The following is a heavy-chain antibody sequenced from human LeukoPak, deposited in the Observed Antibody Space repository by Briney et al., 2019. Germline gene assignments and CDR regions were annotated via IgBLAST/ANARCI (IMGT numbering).Heavy chain of an antibody. Sequence: ASETLSLTCTVSGGSISSGSYYWRWIRQPAGKGLEWIGRIYTSGSINYNPSLKSRVTISVDTSKNQFSLKLSSVTAADTAVYYCARGGGMAIFDYWGQGTLVTVSS. CDR1: GGSISSGSYY. CDR2: IYTSGSI. D-gene: IGHD3-16*01. CDR3: ARGGGMAIFDY. J-gene: IGHJ4*02. V-gene: IGHV4-61*02.